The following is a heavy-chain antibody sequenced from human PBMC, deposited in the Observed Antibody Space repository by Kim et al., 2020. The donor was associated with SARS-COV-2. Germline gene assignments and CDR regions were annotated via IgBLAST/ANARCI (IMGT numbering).Heavy chain of an antibody. CDR2: IWCDGTNK. CDR1: GFTFSNYG. J-gene: IGHJ6*03. CDR3: ARDVTRSIFGVRINPYM. V-gene: IGHV3-33*01. D-gene: IGHD3-3*01. Sequence: GGSLRLSCTASGFTFSNYGIHWVRQAPGKGLEWVAGIWCDGTNKQYGDSVKGRFTISRDNFINTLHLQMNSLRAEDTAVYFCARDVTRSIFGVRINPYM.